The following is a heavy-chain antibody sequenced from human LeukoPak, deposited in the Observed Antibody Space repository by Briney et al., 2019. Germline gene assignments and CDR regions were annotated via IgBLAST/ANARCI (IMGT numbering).Heavy chain of an antibody. CDR1: GGSISSYY. V-gene: IGHV4-59*01. Sequence: PSETLSLTCTVSGGSISSYYWSWIRQPPGKGLEWIGYIYYSGSTNYNPSLKSRVTISVDTSKNQFSLKLSSVTAADTAVYYCARTPRAYYDFWSGYYTAQYYFDYWGQGTLVTVSS. CDR3: ARTPRAYYDFWSGYYTAQYYFDY. D-gene: IGHD3-3*01. J-gene: IGHJ4*02. CDR2: IYYSGST.